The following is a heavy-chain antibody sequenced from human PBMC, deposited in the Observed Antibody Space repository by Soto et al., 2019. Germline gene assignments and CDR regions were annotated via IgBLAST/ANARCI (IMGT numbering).Heavy chain of an antibody. CDR3: ARVYHFWSGYVRFDP. Sequence: SETLSLTCAVYGGSFSGYYWSWIRQPPGKGLEWIGEINHSGSTNYNPSLKSRVTISVDTSKDQFSLKLSSVTAADTAVYYCARVYHFWSGYVRFDPWGQGTLVTVSS. CDR2: INHSGST. CDR1: GGSFSGYY. D-gene: IGHD3-3*01. V-gene: IGHV4-34*01. J-gene: IGHJ5*02.